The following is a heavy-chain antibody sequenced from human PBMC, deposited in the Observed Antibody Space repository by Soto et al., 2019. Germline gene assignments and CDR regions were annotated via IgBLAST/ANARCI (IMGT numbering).Heavy chain of an antibody. D-gene: IGHD3-22*01. CDR3: ARGGYYDSSGSRNYYNYGMNV. CDR1: GYTFSSYG. Sequence: QVQLVQSGAEVKKPGASVKVSCKASGYTFSSYGINWVRQAPGQGLEWLGWISAYDGNTKYAQILQGRASMTTDPSTKTAYMELRSLRSDDTAVYYCARGGYYDSSGSRNYYNYGMNVWGQGTTVTVSS. CDR2: ISAYDGNT. V-gene: IGHV1-18*01. J-gene: IGHJ6*02.